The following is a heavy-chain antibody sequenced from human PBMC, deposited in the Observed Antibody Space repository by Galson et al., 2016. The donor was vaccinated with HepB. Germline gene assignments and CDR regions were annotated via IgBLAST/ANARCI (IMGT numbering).Heavy chain of an antibody. CDR2: IYSGGFT. J-gene: IGHJ6*04. D-gene: IGHD2-2*01. CDR1: GFTVSSNY. CDR3: VQGSTAPAV. V-gene: IGHV3-66*01. Sequence: SLRLSCAASGFTVSSNYMSWVRQAPGKGLEWVSVIYSGGFTYYADSVKGRFTISRDNSKNTLYLQMNSLTADDTAIYYCVQGSTAPAVWGKGTTVTVSS.